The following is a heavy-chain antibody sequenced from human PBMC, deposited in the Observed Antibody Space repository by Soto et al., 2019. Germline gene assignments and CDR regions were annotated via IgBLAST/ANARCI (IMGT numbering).Heavy chain of an antibody. V-gene: IGHV3-23*01. CDR2: ISGSGGST. CDR1: GFTFSSYA. D-gene: IGHD5-18*01. CDR3: AKDPLEIQLWPKYYFDY. J-gene: IGHJ4*02. Sequence: GGSLRLSCAASGFTFSSYAMSWVRQAPGKGLEWVSAISGSGGSTYYADSAKGRFTISRDNSKNTLYLQMNSLRAEDTAVYYCAKDPLEIQLWPKYYFDYWGQGTLVTVSS.